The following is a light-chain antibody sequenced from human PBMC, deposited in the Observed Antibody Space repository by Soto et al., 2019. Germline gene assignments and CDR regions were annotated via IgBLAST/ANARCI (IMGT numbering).Light chain of an antibody. CDR3: QQRSNWPPA. V-gene: IGKV3-11*01. J-gene: IGKJ5*01. CDR1: QSVSSY. Sequence: DIVLTQSPATLSLSPGERAHLSCRASQSVSSYLAWYQKKPGQAPRLLIYDASNRATGIPARFSVSGSGTDFTLTISSLEPEEWAVDYGQQRSNWPPACGQGTRLEIK. CDR2: DAS.